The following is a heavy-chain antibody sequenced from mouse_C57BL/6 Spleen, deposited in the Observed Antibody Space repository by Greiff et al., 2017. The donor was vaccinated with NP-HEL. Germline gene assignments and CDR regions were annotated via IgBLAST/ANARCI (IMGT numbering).Heavy chain of an antibody. CDR2: ISDGGSYT. J-gene: IGHJ4*01. D-gene: IGHD3-2*02. CDR3: AREQLRLHAMDY. CDR1: GFTFSSYA. V-gene: IGHV5-4*01. Sequence: DVKLVESGGGLVKPGGSLKLSCAASGFTFSSYAMSWVRQTPEKRLEWVATISDGGSYTYYPDNVKGRFTISRDNAKNNLYLQMSHLKSEDTAMYYCAREQLRLHAMDYWGQGTSVTVSS.